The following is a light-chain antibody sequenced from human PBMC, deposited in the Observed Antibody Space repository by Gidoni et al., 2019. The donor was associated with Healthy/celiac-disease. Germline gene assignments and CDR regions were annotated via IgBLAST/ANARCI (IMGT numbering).Light chain of an antibody. CDR3: QAWDSRVV. J-gene: IGLJ2*01. CDR2: QES. V-gene: IGLV3-1*01. Sequence: SYELTQPPSVSVSPGQTASITCSGDKLGDKYACWYQQKPGQSHVLVIYQESKRPSGIPERFSGSNSGNTATLTISGTQAMDEADYYCQAWDSRVVFGGGTKLTVL. CDR1: KLGDKY.